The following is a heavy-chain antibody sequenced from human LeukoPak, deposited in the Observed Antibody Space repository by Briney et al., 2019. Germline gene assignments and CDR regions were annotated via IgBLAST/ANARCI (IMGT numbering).Heavy chain of an antibody. CDR1: GYTFTSYY. Sequence: GASVKVSCKASGYTFTSYYMHWVRQAPGQGLEWMGIINPSGGSTSYAQKFQGRVTMTRDMSTSTVYMELSSPRSEDTAVYYCARDGVTMVRGVIYPNNWFDPWGQGTLVTVSS. V-gene: IGHV1-46*01. D-gene: IGHD3-10*01. J-gene: IGHJ5*02. CDR2: INPSGGST. CDR3: ARDGVTMVRGVIYPNNWFDP.